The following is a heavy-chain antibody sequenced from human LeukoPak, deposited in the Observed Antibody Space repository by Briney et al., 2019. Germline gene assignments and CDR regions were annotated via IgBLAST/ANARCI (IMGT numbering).Heavy chain of an antibody. CDR1: GITLSNYG. Sequence: GGSLRLSCAVSGITLSNYGMSWVRQAPGKGLEWVAGISGSGGTTKYADSVKGRFTISRDSPKNTLYLQMNSLRAEDTTVYFCAKRGVVIRVILVGFHKEAYYFDSWGQGALVTVSS. J-gene: IGHJ4*02. V-gene: IGHV3-23*01. CDR2: ISGSGGTT. CDR3: AKRGVVIRVILVGFHKEAYYFDS. D-gene: IGHD3-22*01.